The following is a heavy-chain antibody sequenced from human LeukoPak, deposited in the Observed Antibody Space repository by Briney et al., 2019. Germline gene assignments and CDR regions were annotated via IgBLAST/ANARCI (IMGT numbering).Heavy chain of an antibody. Sequence: GGSLRLSCAASGFTFSSYAMHWVRQAPGKGLEWVAVISYDGSNKYYADSVKGRFTISRDNSKNTLYLQMNSLRAEDTAVYYCARDRIAAAGTGNFQHWGQGTLVTVSS. J-gene: IGHJ1*01. CDR1: GFTFSSYA. V-gene: IGHV3-30-3*01. CDR2: ISYDGSNK. D-gene: IGHD6-13*01. CDR3: ARDRIAAAGTGNFQH.